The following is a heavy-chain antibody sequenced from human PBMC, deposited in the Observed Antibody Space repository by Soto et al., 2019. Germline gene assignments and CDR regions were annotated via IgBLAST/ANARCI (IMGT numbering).Heavy chain of an antibody. CDR1: GFTFSSYG. CDR2: IWYDGSNK. CDR3: ARDRGSHSIYDIWTGYPTSLDY. J-gene: IGHJ4*02. V-gene: IGHV3-33*01. Sequence: GGSLRLSCAASGFTFSSYGMHWVRQAPGKGLEWVAVIWYDGSNKYYADSVKGRFTISRDNSKNTLYLQMNSLRAEDTAVYYCARDRGSHSIYDIWTGYPTSLDYWGQGTLVTVSS. D-gene: IGHD3-9*01.